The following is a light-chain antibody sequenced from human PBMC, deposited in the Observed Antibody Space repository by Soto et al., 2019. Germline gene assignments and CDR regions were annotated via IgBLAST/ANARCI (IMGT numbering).Light chain of an antibody. V-gene: IGKV3-11*01. CDR3: QQRSDWPPLLS. Sequence: EIVLTQSPATLSLSPGERATLSCRASQNVGSYLAWFQQKPGQAPRLLIYDASKRVTDIPARFSGSGSGTDFTLTISSLEPEDCAVYYCQQRSDWPPLLSFGPGTKVDIK. J-gene: IGKJ3*01. CDR2: DAS. CDR1: QNVGSY.